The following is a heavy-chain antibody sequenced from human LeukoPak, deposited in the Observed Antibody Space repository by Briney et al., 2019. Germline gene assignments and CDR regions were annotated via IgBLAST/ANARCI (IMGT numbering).Heavy chain of an antibody. CDR3: ARLNDGGDCSGGSCPRNPKLYGMDV. Sequence: GESLKISCMGSGYSFTSYWIGWVRQMPGKGLEWMGIIYPGDSDTRYSPSFQGQVTISADKSISTAYLQWSSLKASDTAMYYCARLNDGGDCSGGSCPRNPKLYGMDVWGQGTTVTVS. CDR2: IYPGDSDT. CDR1: GYSFTSYW. D-gene: IGHD2-15*01. J-gene: IGHJ6*02. V-gene: IGHV5-51*01.